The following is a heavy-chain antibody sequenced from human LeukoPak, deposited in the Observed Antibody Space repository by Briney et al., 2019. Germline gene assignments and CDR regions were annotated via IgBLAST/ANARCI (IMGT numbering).Heavy chain of an antibody. D-gene: IGHD1-1*01. J-gene: IGHJ5*02. Sequence: SETLSLTCTVSGXSISSYYWSWIRQPPGKGLEWIGYIYYSGSTNYNPSLKSRVTISVDTSKNQFSLKLSSVTAADTAVYYCARNEQDWFDPWGQGTLVTVSS. CDR3: ARNEQDWFDP. CDR2: IYYSGST. CDR1: GXSISSYY. V-gene: IGHV4-59*01.